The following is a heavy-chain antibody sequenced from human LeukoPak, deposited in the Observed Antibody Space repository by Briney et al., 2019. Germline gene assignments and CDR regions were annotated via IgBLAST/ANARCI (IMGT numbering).Heavy chain of an antibody. CDR1: GGSFSGYY. J-gene: IGHJ4*02. Sequence: SETLSLTCVVYGGSFSGYYWSWIRQPPGKGLEWIGEINHSGSTNYNPSLKRRVTISVDTSKNQFSLKLTSLTVADTAVYYCARHERSVAVAGSFDFWGQGTLVTVSS. V-gene: IGHV4-34*01. CDR2: INHSGST. D-gene: IGHD6-19*01. CDR3: ARHERSVAVAGSFDF.